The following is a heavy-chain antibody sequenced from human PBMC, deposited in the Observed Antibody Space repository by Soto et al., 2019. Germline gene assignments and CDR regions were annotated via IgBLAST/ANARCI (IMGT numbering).Heavy chain of an antibody. J-gene: IGHJ4*02. CDR1: GFTFSSYA. Sequence: GGSLRLSCAASGFTFSSYAMSWVRQAPGKGLEWVSAISGSGGSTYYADSVKGRFTISRDNSKNTLYLQMNSLRAEDTAVYYCAKEYYYGSGSSSTPDYWGQGTLVTVAS. V-gene: IGHV3-23*01. CDR2: ISGSGGST. CDR3: AKEYYYGSGSSSTPDY. D-gene: IGHD3-10*01.